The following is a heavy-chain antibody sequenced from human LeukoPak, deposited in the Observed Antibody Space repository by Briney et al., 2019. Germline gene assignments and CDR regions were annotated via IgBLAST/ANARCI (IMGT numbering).Heavy chain of an antibody. CDR1: GFSISSHGVA. J-gene: IGHJ5*02. CDR3: AHSYSSRWYFVDR. Sequence: SGPTLVKPTQTLTLTCTFSGFSISSHGVAVGWIRQPPGKALEWLALIYWDDDKRYSPSLTTRLTITKDNSKNHMVLTMSNVDPVDTAKYFWAHSYSSRWYFVDRWGQGILVTVSS. D-gene: IGHD6-13*01. CDR2: IYWDDDK. V-gene: IGHV2-5*02.